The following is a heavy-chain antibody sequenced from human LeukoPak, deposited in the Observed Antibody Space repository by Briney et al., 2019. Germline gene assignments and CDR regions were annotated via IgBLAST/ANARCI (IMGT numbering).Heavy chain of an antibody. CDR2: INQDGSEK. CDR3: AKVGYYYDSSGGAFDI. V-gene: IGHV3-7*01. J-gene: IGHJ3*02. Sequence: SGGSLRLSCAASGFTFSSYWMSWVRQAPGRGLEWVANINQDGSEKYCVDSVKGRFTISRDNAKNSLYLQMNSLRAEDTAVYYCAKVGYYYDSSGGAFDIWGQGTMVTVSP. CDR1: GFTFSSYW. D-gene: IGHD3-22*01.